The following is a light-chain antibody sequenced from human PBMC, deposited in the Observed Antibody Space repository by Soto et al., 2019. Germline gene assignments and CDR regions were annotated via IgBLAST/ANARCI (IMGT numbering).Light chain of an antibody. CDR3: SSYAGSNNLGV. Sequence: QSPRTQPPCASLAPGQLVSISCTGTSSDVGGYNYVSWCQQHPGKAPKLMIYEVSKRPSGVPDRFSGSKSGNTASLTVSGLQAEDEADYYCSSYAGSNNLGVFGTGTKVTVL. CDR1: SSDVGGYNY. CDR2: EVS. J-gene: IGLJ1*01. V-gene: IGLV2-8*01.